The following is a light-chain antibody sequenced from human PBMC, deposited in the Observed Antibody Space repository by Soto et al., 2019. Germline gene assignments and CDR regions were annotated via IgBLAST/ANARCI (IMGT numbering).Light chain of an antibody. Sequence: NVMTQSPGTLSLSPGETATLSCRASQSLTAKNLVWYQRKPGQAPRLVMYGASYRPSGVPDRFSGSGSGTDFTLTISRLQPEDFAVYYCQQYGRPVWTFGQGTKVE. CDR1: QSLTAKN. CDR2: GAS. CDR3: QQYGRPVWT. J-gene: IGKJ1*01. V-gene: IGKV3-20*01.